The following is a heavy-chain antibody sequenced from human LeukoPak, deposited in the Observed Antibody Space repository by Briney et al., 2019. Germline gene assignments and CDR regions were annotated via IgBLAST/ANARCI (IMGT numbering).Heavy chain of an antibody. CDR1: GFTFRRYS. V-gene: IGHV3-7*01. D-gene: IGHD3-16*01. Sequence: PGGSLRLSCVASGFTFRRYSMSWVRQAPGKGLEWVANIKQDGSEKYYVDSVKGRFTISRDNVKNSLFLQMDSLKGEDTAVYYCARNRGISHWGQGTLVTVSS. CDR2: IKQDGSEK. J-gene: IGHJ4*02. CDR3: ARNRGISH.